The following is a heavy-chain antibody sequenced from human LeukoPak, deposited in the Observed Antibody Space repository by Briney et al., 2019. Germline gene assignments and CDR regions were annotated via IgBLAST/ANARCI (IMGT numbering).Heavy chain of an antibody. CDR3: AKDGGPTDIQFDY. Sequence: GGSLRLSCAPSGFTFSSYVMNWVRQAPGKGLEWVSSISTSGGNTYYADSVKGRFTISRDNSKKTLYLQMNSLRAEDTAVYYCAKDGGPTDIQFDYWGQGPLVTVSS. J-gene: IGHJ4*02. V-gene: IGHV3-23*01. D-gene: IGHD5-12*01. CDR1: GFTFSSYV. CDR2: ISTSGGNT.